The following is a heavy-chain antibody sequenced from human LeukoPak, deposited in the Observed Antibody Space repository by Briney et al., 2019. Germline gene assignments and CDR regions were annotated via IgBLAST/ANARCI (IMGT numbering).Heavy chain of an antibody. CDR3: ARAALSYDSSYTLFDY. J-gene: IGHJ4*02. CDR1: GGSISSGGYS. V-gene: IGHV4-30-2*01. CDR2: IYHSGST. D-gene: IGHD3-22*01. Sequence: SQTLSLTCAVSGGSISSGGYSWSWIRQPPGKGLEWIGYIYHSGSTYYNPSLKSRVTISVDTSKNQFSLKLSSVTAADTAVYYCARAALSYDSSYTLFDYWGQGTLVTVSS.